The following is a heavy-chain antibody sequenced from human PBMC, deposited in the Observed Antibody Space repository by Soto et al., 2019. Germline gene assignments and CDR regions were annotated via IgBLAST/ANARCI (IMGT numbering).Heavy chain of an antibody. Sequence: WGSLRLSCASSDFAFSIQPMSWVRQAPEKGLEWVAVISDGGDLTYNADSVRGRFTISRDNSRNTLYLQMNSLRAEDTAVYYCARRVIGSSRAFDIWGQGTMVTVSS. J-gene: IGHJ3*02. V-gene: IGHV3-23*01. CDR3: ARRVIGSSRAFDI. CDR2: ISDGGDLT. D-gene: IGHD3-10*01. CDR1: DFAFSIQP.